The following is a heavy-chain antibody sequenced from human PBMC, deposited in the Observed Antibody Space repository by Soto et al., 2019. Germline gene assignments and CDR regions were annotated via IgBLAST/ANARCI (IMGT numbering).Heavy chain of an antibody. J-gene: IGHJ4*02. V-gene: IGHV1-2*02. CDR2: INPNSGGT. Sequence: ASVKVSCRASGYTFTGYYMHWVRQAPGQGLAWMGWINPNSGGTNYAQKFQGRVTMTRDTSISTALMELSRLRCDDTAVYYCASYPPDPIYSSGWFSIDYCGQGTLVAVSS. D-gene: IGHD6-19*01. CDR3: ASYPPDPIYSSGWFSIDY. CDR1: GYTFTGYY.